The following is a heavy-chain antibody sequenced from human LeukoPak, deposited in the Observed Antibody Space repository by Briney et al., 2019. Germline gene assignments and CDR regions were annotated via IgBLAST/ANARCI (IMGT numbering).Heavy chain of an antibody. CDR3: TTDLDY. CDR1: GFIFRDVW. Sequence: GGSRRLSCAGSGFIFRDVWMSWVRQAPGKGLEWVGRIKSKSDGGTIDYAAPVKGRVTMSRDDSKKTFSLEMNNLKTEDTGVYYCTTDLDYWGQGTLVTVSS. CDR2: IKSKSDGGTI. V-gene: IGHV3-15*01. J-gene: IGHJ4*02.